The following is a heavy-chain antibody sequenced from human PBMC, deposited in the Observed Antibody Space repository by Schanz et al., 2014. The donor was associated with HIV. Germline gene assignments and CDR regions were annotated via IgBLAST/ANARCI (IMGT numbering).Heavy chain of an antibody. CDR3: VKAYSSGFSGAGS. Sequence: EVQLLESGGGLVQPGGSLRLSCAASGFTFSSYAMTWVRQAPGKGLDWVSTINGSDGDTYYADSVKGRFTISRDNSRNALYLHMNSLRADDTAIYYCVKAYSSGFSGAGSWGQGALVIVS. J-gene: IGHJ5*02. CDR2: INGSDGDT. CDR1: GFTFSSYA. V-gene: IGHV3-23*01. D-gene: IGHD5-18*01.